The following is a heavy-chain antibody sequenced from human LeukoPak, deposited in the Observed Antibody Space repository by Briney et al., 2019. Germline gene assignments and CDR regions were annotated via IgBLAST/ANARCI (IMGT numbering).Heavy chain of an antibody. D-gene: IGHD3-22*01. J-gene: IGHJ4*02. CDR3: ARAHYDSSGYYVDY. CDR2: ISYDGSNK. CDR1: GYTFISYA. Sequence: SCKASGYTFISYAMHWVRQAPGKGLEWVAVISYDGSNKYYADSVKGRFTISRDNSKNTLYLQMNSLRAEDTAVYYCARAHYDSSGYYVDYWGQGTLVTVSS. V-gene: IGHV3-30-3*01.